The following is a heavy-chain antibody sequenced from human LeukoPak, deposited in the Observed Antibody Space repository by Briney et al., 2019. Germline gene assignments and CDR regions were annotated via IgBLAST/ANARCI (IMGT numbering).Heavy chain of an antibody. D-gene: IGHD1-26*01. J-gene: IGHJ4*02. CDR3: ARAAGGRSLDY. V-gene: IGHV3-21*01. Sequence: PGGCLRLSCAASVFTFSSYSMNGVRQAPRKGLEWVSSISSSSRYIYYADSVKGRFTISRDNAKNSLYLQMNSLRAEDTAVYYCARAAGGRSLDYWGQGTLVTVSS. CDR1: VFTFSSYS. CDR2: ISSSSRYI.